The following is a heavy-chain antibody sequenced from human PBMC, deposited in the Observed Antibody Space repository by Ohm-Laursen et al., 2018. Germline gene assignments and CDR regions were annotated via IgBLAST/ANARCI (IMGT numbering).Heavy chain of an antibody. Sequence: GTLSLTCAASGFIFSNYWMTWVRQAPGKGLEWVANIRKDGGETYYVDSVKGRFTISRDNAKNSLYLQINSLKGEDTAVYFCARDPTFHAFDIWGQGTMVTVSS. J-gene: IGHJ3*02. V-gene: IGHV3-7*01. CDR1: GFIFSNYW. CDR2: IRKDGGET. D-gene: IGHD2/OR15-2a*01. CDR3: ARDPTFHAFDI.